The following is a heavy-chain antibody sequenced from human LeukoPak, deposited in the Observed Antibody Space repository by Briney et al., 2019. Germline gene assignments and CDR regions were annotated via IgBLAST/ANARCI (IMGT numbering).Heavy chain of an antibody. Sequence: GGSLRLSCAASGFTFSNYGMHWVRQAPGKGLEWVALISYDGSNKYYADSVKGRFTISRDNSKNTLYQQMISLRAEDTAVYYCANYGSVSYFAYWGQGTLVTVSS. CDR1: GFTFSNYG. D-gene: IGHD3-10*01. J-gene: IGHJ4*02. V-gene: IGHV3-30*18. CDR2: ISYDGSNK. CDR3: ANYGSVSYFAY.